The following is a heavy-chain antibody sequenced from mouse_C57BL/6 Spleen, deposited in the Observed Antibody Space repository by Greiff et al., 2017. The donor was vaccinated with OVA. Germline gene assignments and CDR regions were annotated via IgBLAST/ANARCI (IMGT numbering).Heavy chain of an antibody. CDR1: GYTFTSYW. Sequence: QVQLQQPGAELVMPGASVKLSCKASGYTFTSYWMHWVKQRPGQGLEWIGEIDPSDSYTNYNQKFKGKSTLTVDKSSSTAYMQLSSLTSEDSAVYYWARERFITTVARVYAMDYWGQGTSVTVSS. J-gene: IGHJ4*01. V-gene: IGHV1-69*01. CDR2: IDPSDSYT. D-gene: IGHD1-1*01. CDR3: ARERFITTVARVYAMDY.